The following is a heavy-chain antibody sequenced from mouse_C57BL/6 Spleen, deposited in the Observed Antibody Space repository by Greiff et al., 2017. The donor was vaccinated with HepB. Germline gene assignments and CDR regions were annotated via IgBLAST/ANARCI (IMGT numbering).Heavy chain of an antibody. D-gene: IGHD2-4*01. Sequence: DVKLQESGPGLVKPSQSLSLTCSVTGYSITSGYYWNWIRQFPGNKLEWMGYISYDGSNNYNPSLKNRISITRDTSKNQFFLKLNSVTTEDTATYYCARGGLRRPDWYFDVWGTGTTVTVSS. J-gene: IGHJ1*03. CDR3: ARGGLRRPDWYFDV. CDR1: GYSITSGYY. CDR2: ISYDGSN. V-gene: IGHV3-6*01.